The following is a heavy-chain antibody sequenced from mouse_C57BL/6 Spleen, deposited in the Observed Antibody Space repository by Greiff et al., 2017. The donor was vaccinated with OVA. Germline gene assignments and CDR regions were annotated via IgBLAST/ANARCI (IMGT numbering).Heavy chain of an antibody. D-gene: IGHD2-1*01. Sequence: QVQLQQPGAELVMPGASVKLSCKASGYTFTSYWMHWVKQRPGQGLEWIGEIDPSDSYTNYNQKFKGKSTLTVDKSSSTAYMQLSSLTSEDSAVYYCARKGKYGNYGGSAMDYWGQGTSVTVSS. CDR1: GYTFTSYW. CDR2: IDPSDSYT. CDR3: ARKGKYGNYGGSAMDY. J-gene: IGHJ4*01. V-gene: IGHV1-69*01.